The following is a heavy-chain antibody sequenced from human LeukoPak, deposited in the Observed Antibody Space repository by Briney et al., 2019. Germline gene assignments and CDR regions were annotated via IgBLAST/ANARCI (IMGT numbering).Heavy chain of an antibody. J-gene: IGHJ4*02. CDR1: GFTFSSYW. CDR2: IKQDGSEK. CDR3: ARDRFGESYYFDY. Sequence: GGSLRLSCAACGFTFSSYWMSWVRQAPGKGLEWVANIKQDGSEKYYVDSVKGRFTISRDNAKNSLYLQMNSLRAEDTAVYYCARDRFGESYYFDYWGQGTLVTVSS. V-gene: IGHV3-7*01. D-gene: IGHD3-10*01.